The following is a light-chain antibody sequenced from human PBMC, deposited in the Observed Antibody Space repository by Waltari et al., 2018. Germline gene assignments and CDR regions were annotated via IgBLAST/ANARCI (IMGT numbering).Light chain of an antibody. Sequence: QSVLTQSPSASGTPGQRVTISCSGSSSNIGSNTVNWYQHPPGTAPKPPISPNNQRSAGVPYRFSGSKSGTSASLAISGLQSEDEADYFCAAWDDRLNGPVFGGGTKVTVL. CDR1: SSNIGSNT. CDR2: PNN. CDR3: AAWDDRLNGPV. J-gene: IGLJ3*02. V-gene: IGLV1-44*01.